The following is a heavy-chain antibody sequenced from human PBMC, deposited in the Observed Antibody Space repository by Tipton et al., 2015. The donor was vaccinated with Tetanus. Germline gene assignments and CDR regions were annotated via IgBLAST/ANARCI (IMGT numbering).Heavy chain of an antibody. CDR2: IDYFGST. CDR3: ARTSGYMYSDC. D-gene: IGHD3-3*01. V-gene: IGHV4-59*01. CDR1: GGSISTYH. J-gene: IGHJ4*02. Sequence: TLSLTCTVSGGSISTYHWNWIRQSPGKGLEWFGYIDYFGSTKDNPSLKSRVAVSVDTSKNQLSLRLNSVTSADTAVYYCARTSGYMYSDCWGQGPLVNVSS.